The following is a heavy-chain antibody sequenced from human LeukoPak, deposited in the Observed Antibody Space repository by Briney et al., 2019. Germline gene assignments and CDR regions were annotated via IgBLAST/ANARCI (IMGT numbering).Heavy chain of an antibody. CDR2: IYYSGST. J-gene: IGHJ6*03. Sequence: SETPSLTCTVSGGSISSYYWSWIRQPPGKGLEWIGYIYYSGSTNYNPSLKSRVTISVDTSKNQFSLKLSFVTAADTAVYYCAREGLYYYYMDVWGKGTTVTVSS. D-gene: IGHD5-12*01. V-gene: IGHV4-59*01. CDR1: GGSISSYY. CDR3: AREGLYYYYMDV.